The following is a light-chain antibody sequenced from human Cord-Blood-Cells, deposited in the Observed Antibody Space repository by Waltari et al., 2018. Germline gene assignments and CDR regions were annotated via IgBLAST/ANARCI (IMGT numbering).Light chain of an antibody. CDR2: GKN. CDR3: NALDSSGNHVV. J-gene: IGLJ2*01. V-gene: IGLV3-19*01. Sequence: SSELTQDPAVSVALGQTVRITCQGDSLRSYYASWYQQKPGQAPVLVIYGKNNRPPGFPDRVSGSRSRTTASLTITGARAEDEAEYYCNALDSSGNHVVFGGGTKLTVL. CDR1: SLRSYY.